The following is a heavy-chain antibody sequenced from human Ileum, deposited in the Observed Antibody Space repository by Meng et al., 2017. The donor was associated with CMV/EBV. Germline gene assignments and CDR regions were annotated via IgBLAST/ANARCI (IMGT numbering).Heavy chain of an antibody. Sequence: SETLSLTCTVSGGSISSSSYYWGWIRQPPGKGLEWIGSIYYSGSTYYNPSLKSRVTISVDTSKNQFSLKLSSVTAADTAVYYCAREFGTGYCSSTSCSSPEYYYYGMDVWGQGTTVTVSS. V-gene: IGHV4-39*07. D-gene: IGHD2-2*01. CDR3: AREFGTGYCSSTSCSSPEYYYYGMDV. J-gene: IGHJ6*01. CDR2: IYYSGST. CDR1: GGSISSSSYY.